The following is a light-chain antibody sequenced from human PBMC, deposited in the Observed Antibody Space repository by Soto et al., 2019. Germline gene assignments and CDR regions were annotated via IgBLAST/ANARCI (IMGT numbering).Light chain of an antibody. CDR2: DVS. J-gene: IGLJ1*01. CDR1: SSDVGGSNG. V-gene: IGLV2-18*02. Sequence: QSALTQPASVSGSPGQSVAISCTGTSSDVGGSNGVSWYQQPPGTAPKLIIYDVSNRPSGVPDRFSGSKSGNTASLIISGLQAEDEGDYYCSSHTSSSTYVFGTGTKVTVL. CDR3: SSHTSSSTYV.